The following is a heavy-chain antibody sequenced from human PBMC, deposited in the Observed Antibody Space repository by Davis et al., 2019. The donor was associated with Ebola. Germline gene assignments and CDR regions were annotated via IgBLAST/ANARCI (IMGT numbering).Heavy chain of an antibody. CDR2: IYHSGST. CDR3: ARVAYDFWSGTGFGYYYGMDV. CDR1: GGSISSSSYY. Sequence: PSETLSLTCTVSGGSISSSSYYWGWIRQPPGKGLEWIGEIYHSGSTNYNPSLKSRVTISVDKSKNQFSLKLSSVTAADTAVYYCARVAYDFWSGTGFGYYYGMDVWGQGTTVTVSS. J-gene: IGHJ6*02. D-gene: IGHD3-3*01. V-gene: IGHV4-39*07.